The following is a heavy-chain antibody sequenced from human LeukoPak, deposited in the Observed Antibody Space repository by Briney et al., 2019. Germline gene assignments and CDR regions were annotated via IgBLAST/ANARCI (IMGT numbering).Heavy chain of an antibody. V-gene: IGHV3-13*04. D-gene: IGHD5-18*01. CDR2: IGTTGDT. CDR3: VRENRRRYNYGDYFYYGMDV. CDR1: GFTFSSPD. J-gene: IGHJ6*02. Sequence: GGSLRLSCAASGFTFSSPDMHWARQVTGKGLEWVSSIGTTGDTNYAASVKGRFTISRDIAENSFYLQMNNLRAGDTAVYYCVRENRRRYNYGDYFYYGMDVWGQGTTVTVSS.